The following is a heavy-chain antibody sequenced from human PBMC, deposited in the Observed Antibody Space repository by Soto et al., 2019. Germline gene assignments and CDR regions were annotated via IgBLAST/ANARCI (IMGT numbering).Heavy chain of an antibody. V-gene: IGHV4-59*12. CDR3: ARVRREYDNSGPVDY. J-gene: IGHJ4*02. D-gene: IGHD3-22*01. CDR2: IYYGGST. Sequence: SETLSLTCTVSGGSISSYYWSWIRQPPGKGLEWIGYIYYGGSTYYNPSLQSRVTISVDTSRNQFSLKLNSVTAADTAVYYCARVRREYDNSGPVDYWGQGTLVTVSS. CDR1: GGSISSYY.